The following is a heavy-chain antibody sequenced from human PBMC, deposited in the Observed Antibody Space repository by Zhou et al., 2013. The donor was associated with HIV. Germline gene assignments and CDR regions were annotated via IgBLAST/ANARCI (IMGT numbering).Heavy chain of an antibody. CDR3: ARVRDGYNKGEYYFDF. J-gene: IGHJ4*02. CDR2: IIPMLNVA. CDR1: GGTFNHYT. Sequence: QVQLVQSGAEVKKTGSSVKVSCKASGGTFNHYTFAWVRQAPGQGLECMGRIIPMLNVATYAQNFQGRLSITADTSTSMTYMDLSNLRSDDTAVYFCARVRDGYNKGEYYFDFWGQGTLVTVSS. D-gene: IGHD3-16*01. V-gene: IGHV1-69*04.